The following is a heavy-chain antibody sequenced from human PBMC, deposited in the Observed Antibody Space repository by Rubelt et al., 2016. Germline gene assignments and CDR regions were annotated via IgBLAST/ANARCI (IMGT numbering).Heavy chain of an antibody. CDR3: GSGRKGSSASLFPLDY. CDR2: ISSSSSYT. Sequence: QVQLVESGGGLVKPGGSLRLSCAASGFTFSDYYMSWIRQAPGKGLEWVSYISSSSSYTNYADSVKGRFTISRHNSNNTLYLQMNSLRSEATAVWYLGSGRKGSSASLFPLDYWGQGALVTVSS. J-gene: IGHJ4*02. V-gene: IGHV3-11*05. D-gene: IGHD6-6*01. CDR1: GFTFSDYY.